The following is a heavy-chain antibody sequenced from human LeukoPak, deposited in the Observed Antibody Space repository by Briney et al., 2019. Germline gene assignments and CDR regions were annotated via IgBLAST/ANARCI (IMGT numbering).Heavy chain of an antibody. CDR2: INHSGST. CDR1: GGSFSGYY. CDR3: AREGYCSGGTCYGWIPIDY. D-gene: IGHD2-15*01. J-gene: IGHJ4*02. V-gene: IGHV4-34*01. Sequence: SQTLSLTCAVYGGSFSGYYWSWIRQPPGKGLEWIGEINHSGSTYYNPSLKSRVTISVDTSQNQFSLKLSSVTAADTAIYYCAREGYCSGGTCYGWIPIDYWGQGTLVTVSS.